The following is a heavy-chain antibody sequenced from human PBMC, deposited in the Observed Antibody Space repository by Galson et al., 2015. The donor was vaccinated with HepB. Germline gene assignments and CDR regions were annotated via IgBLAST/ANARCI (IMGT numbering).Heavy chain of an antibody. CDR2: INPNSGGA. CDR3: ARDSRGIAAAGYGMDV. CDR1: GYTFTGYY. J-gene: IGHJ6*02. V-gene: IGHV1-2*04. D-gene: IGHD6-13*01. Sequence: SVKVSCKASGYTFTGYYMHWVRQAPGQGLEWMGWINPNSGGANYAQKFQGWVTMTRDTSISTAYMELSRLRSDDTAVYYCARDSRGIAAAGYGMDVWGQGTTVTVSS.